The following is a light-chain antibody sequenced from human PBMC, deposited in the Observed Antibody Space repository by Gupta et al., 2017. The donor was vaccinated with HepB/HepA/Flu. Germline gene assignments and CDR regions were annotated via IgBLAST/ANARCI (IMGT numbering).Light chain of an antibody. CDR2: EVS. V-gene: IGLV2-23*02. J-gene: IGLJ3*02. Sequence: QSALTQPASVSGSPGQSITVYCTGTSSDVGSYNIVSWYQQHSGKAPKLRIYEVSKRPSGVSNRFSGSTSGNTASLTLSGLQAEDEADYYCCSYAGSWVFGGGTKLTVL. CDR3: CSYAGSWV. CDR1: SSDVGSYNI.